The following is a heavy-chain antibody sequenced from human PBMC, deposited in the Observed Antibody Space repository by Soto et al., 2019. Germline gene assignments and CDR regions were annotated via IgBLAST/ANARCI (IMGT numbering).Heavy chain of an antibody. V-gene: IGHV1-2*02. CDR2: INPNSGGT. CDR3: ANYYYDSSGYDAFDI. J-gene: IGHJ3*02. Sequence: ASVKASCNASGYTSTGYYMHWVRQSPVQGLEWMGWINPNSGGTNYAQKFQGRVTMTRDTSISTAYVELSRLRSDDTAVYYCANYYYDSSGYDAFDIWGQGTMVTV. D-gene: IGHD3-22*01. CDR1: GYTSTGYY.